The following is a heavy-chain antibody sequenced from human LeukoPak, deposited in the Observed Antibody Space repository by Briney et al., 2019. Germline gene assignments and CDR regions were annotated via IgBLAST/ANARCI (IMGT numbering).Heavy chain of an antibody. CDR3: AKAHSSSSYLYWYFDL. J-gene: IGHJ2*01. D-gene: IGHD6-13*01. Sequence: GGSLRLSCAASGFTFSSYAMSWVRQAPGKGLEGVSAISGSGGSTYYADSGRGRVTISRDNSKNTLYLQMNSLRAEDSAVYYCAKAHSSSSYLYWYFDLWGRGTLVAVSS. V-gene: IGHV3-23*01. CDR1: GFTFSSYA. CDR2: ISGSGGST.